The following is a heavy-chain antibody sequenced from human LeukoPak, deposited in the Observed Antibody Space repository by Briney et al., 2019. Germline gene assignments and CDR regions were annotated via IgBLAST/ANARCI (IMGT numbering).Heavy chain of an antibody. J-gene: IGHJ4*02. CDR1: GFPFSDDW. V-gene: IGHV3-15*01. D-gene: IGHD3-10*01. CDR3: TTVTMVRDYDY. CDR2: IKKKDDGGTT. Sequence: GGPLRLSCAASGFPFSDDWMSWVRQAPGKGLEWVGRIKKKDDGGTTDYAAPVKGRFTISRDDSKNMLYLEMNNLKIEDTAVYYCTTVTMVRDYDYWGQGTLVTVSS.